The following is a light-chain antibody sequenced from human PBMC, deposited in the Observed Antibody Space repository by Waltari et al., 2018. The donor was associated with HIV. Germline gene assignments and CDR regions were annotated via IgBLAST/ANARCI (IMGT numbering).Light chain of an antibody. CDR1: SSDVGGYNY. CDR3: SSYTSSSTWV. Sequence: QSALTQPASVSGSPGQSITIPCPGTSSDVGGYNYVSWYQQHPGKAPKRMIDDVSNRPSGVSNRFSGSKSGNTASLTISGLQAEDEADYYCSSYTSSSTWVFGGGTKLTVL. V-gene: IGLV2-14*01. J-gene: IGLJ3*02. CDR2: DVS.